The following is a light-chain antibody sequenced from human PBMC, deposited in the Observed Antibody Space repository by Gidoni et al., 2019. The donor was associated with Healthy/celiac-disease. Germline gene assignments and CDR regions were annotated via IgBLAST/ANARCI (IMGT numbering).Light chain of an antibody. CDR2: WAS. CDR1: QSVLYSSSNKNY. V-gene: IGKV4-1*01. Sequence: DIVMTQSPDSLAGSLGERATINCKSSQSVLYSSSNKNYLAWYQQKPGQPPKLLIYWASTRESGVPDRFSGSGSGTDFTLTISSLQAEDVAVYYCQQDYSTPHTFGQGTKLEIK. CDR3: QQDYSTPHT. J-gene: IGKJ2*01.